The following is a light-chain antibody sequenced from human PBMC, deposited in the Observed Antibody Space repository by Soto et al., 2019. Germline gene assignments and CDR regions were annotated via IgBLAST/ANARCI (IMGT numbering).Light chain of an antibody. V-gene: IGLV2-8*01. CDR3: SSYARNRDIL. CDR1: SSDVGGYNY. CDR2: EVN. J-gene: IGLJ2*01. Sequence: QSVLTQPPSASGSPGQSVAISCTGTSSDVGGYNYVSWYQQHPGKAPKLMIYEVNKRPSGVPDRFSGSKSGNTASLTVSGLQAEDEAYYYCSSYARNRDILFGGGTKLTVL.